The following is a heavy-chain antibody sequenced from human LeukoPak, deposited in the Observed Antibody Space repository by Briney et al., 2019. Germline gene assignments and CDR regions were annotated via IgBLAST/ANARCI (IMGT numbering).Heavy chain of an antibody. CDR3: AKDIVGGTGGHAFDI. CDR2: IYSGGST. Sequence: PGGSLRLSCAASGFTVSSNYMSWVRQAPGKGLEWVSVIYSGGSTYYADSVKGRFTISRDNSKNTLYLQMNSLRAEDTAVYYCAKDIVGGTGGHAFDIWGQGTMVTVSS. D-gene: IGHD1-26*01. J-gene: IGHJ3*02. CDR1: GFTVSSNY. V-gene: IGHV3-53*01.